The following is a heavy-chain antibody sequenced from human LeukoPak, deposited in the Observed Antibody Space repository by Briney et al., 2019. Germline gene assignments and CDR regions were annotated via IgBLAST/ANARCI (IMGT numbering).Heavy chain of an antibody. CDR3: STDLIAVGGTGA. D-gene: IGHD6-19*01. V-gene: IGHV3-15*01. J-gene: IGHJ4*02. CDR2: IKSRSDGGTM. CDR1: GFRVSNAW. Sequence: GGSLRLSCAASGFRVSNAWMSWVRQAPGKGLEWVGRIKSRSDGGTMDYAAPVKGRFTFSRDDSKNTLYLQMNSLKNEDTAIYYCSTDLIAVGGTGAWGQGTLVTVSS.